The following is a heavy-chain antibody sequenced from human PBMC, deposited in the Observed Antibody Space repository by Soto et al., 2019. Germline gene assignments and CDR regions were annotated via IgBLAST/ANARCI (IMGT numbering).Heavy chain of an antibody. V-gene: IGHV4-30-4*01. CDR1: GGSISSGDYY. CDR2: IYYSGST. D-gene: IGHD2-15*01. J-gene: IGHJ4*02. CDR3: ARGDGFIGPSD. Sequence: PSETLSLTCTVSGGSISSGDYYWSWIRQPPGKDLEWIGYIYYSGSTYYNPSLQSRVTISVDTSKNQFSLKLSSVTAADTAVYYCARGDGFIGPSDWGQGILVTVSS.